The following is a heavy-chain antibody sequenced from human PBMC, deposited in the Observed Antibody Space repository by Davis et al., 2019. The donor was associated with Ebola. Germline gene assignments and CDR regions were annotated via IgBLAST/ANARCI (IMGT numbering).Heavy chain of an antibody. V-gene: IGHV4-61*08. D-gene: IGHD4-17*01. Sequence: SETLSLTCTVSGASINSGGYYWSWIRQHPGKGLEWIGYIHYSGSTNYNPSLKSRVTISVDTSKNQFSLKLSSVTAADTAVYYCARDGDYGDSYFDYWGRGTLVTVSS. CDR1: GASINSGGYY. CDR3: ARDGDYGDSYFDY. CDR2: IHYSGST. J-gene: IGHJ4*02.